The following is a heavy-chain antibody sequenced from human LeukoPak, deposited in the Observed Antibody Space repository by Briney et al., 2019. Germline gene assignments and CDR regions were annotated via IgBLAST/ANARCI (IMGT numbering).Heavy chain of an antibody. J-gene: IGHJ6*03. V-gene: IGHV1-8*01. Sequence: ASVKVSCKASGYTFTSYDINWVRQATGQGLEWMGWMNPNSGNTGYAQKFQGRVTMTRNTSISTAYVELSSLRSEDTAVYYCARTLNYYYYYYMDVWGKGTTVTVSS. CDR1: GYTFTSYD. CDR2: MNPNSGNT. CDR3: ARTLNYYYYYYMDV.